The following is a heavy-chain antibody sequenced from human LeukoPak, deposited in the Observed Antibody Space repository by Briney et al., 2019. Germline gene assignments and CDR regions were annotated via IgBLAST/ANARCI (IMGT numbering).Heavy chain of an antibody. CDR3: AREGQTYFGSNGYYRIDAFDI. D-gene: IGHD3-22*01. J-gene: IGHJ3*02. Sequence: GGSLRLSCAASGFTFSTYEMNWVRQAPGRGLEWVSYITSSGSTIYYADSVKGRFTISRDNAKNSLYLQMNSLRAEDTAVYYCAREGQTYFGSNGYYRIDAFDIWGQGTMVTVSS. CDR1: GFTFSTYE. CDR2: ITSSGSTI. V-gene: IGHV3-48*03.